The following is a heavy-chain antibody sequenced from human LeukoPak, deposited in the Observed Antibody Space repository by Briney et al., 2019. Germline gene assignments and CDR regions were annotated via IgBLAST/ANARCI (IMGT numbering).Heavy chain of an antibody. J-gene: IGHJ4*02. V-gene: IGHV3-23*01. CDR2: SGSGGST. Sequence: SGSGGSTYYADSVKGRFTISRDNSKNPLYLQMNSLRAEDTAVYYCAKIANYYYDSSGLDYWGQGTLVTVSS. D-gene: IGHD3-22*01. CDR3: AKIANYYYDSSGLDY.